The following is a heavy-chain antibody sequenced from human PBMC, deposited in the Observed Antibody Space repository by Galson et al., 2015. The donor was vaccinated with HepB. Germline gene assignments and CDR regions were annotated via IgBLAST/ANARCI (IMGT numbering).Heavy chain of an antibody. Sequence: SLRLSCAASGFTFSSYDMHWVRQATGKGLEWVSAIGTAGDPYYPGSVKGRFTISRENAKNSLYLQMNSLRAGDTAVYYCARDLATTVVPEGWGQGTLVTVSS. CDR2: IGTAGDP. J-gene: IGHJ4*02. D-gene: IGHD4-23*01. V-gene: IGHV3-13*05. CDR3: ARDLATTVVPEG. CDR1: GFTFSSYD.